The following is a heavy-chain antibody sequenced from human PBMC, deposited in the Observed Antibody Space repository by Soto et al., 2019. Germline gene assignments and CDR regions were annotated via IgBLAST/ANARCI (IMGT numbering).Heavy chain of an antibody. D-gene: IGHD3-3*01. J-gene: IGHJ5*02. CDR3: ARAPTYYDFWSGYYSGVDWFDP. V-gene: IGHV3-53*01. CDR1: GFTVSSNY. CDR2: IYSGGST. Sequence: VGSLRLSCAASGFTVSSNYMSWVRQAPGKGLEWVSVIYSGGSTYYADSVKGRFTISRDNSKNTLYLQMNSLRAEDTAVYYCARAPTYYDFWSGYYSGVDWFDPWGQGTLVT.